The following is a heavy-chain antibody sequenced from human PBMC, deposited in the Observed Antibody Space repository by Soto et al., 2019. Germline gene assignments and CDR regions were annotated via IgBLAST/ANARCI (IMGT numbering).Heavy chain of an antibody. CDR1: GYSFTSYW. V-gene: IGHV5-51*01. CDR2: IYPGDSDT. D-gene: IGHD4-17*01. J-gene: IGHJ5*02. CDR3: ARHPYGDSTWGAPYNWFDP. Sequence: PGESLKISCKGSGYSFTSYWIGWVRQMPGKGLEWMGIIYPGDSDTRYSPSFQGQVTISADKSISTAYLQWSSLKASDTAMYYCARHPYGDSTWGAPYNWFDPWGQGTLVTVSS.